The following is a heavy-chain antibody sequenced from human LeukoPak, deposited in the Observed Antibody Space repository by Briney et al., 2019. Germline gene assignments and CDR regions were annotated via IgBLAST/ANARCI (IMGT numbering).Heavy chain of an antibody. D-gene: IGHD1-26*01. CDR2: FDPEDGET. J-gene: IGHJ4*02. CDR1: GYTLTELS. Sequence: ASVKVSCKVSGYTLTELSMHWVRQAPGKGLEWMGGFDPEDGETIYAQKFQGRVTMTEDTSTDTAYMELSSLRSEDTAVYYCATESEELPYFDYWGQGTLVTVSS. CDR3: ATESEELPYFDY. V-gene: IGHV1-24*01.